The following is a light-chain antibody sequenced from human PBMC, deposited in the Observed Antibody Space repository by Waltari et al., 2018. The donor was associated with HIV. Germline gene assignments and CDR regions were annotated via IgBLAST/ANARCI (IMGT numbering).Light chain of an antibody. Sequence: QAAVPQEPSMTGSPGGTLILTCRSSAEPVTSQTYYYWFQQKPGQAPTTLIFDSTKRHSWTPARFSGFLLGDKAVLTLSGALSEDEAFYYCLLFFGDTRIFGGGTMVTV. CDR1: AEPVTSQTY. V-gene: IGLV7-46*01. CDR2: DST. J-gene: IGLJ2*01. CDR3: LLFFGDTRI.